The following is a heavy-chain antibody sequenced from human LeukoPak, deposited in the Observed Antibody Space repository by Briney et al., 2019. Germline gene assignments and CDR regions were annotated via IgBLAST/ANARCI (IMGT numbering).Heavy chain of an antibody. Sequence: GGSLRLSCAASGFTFSDYYMSWIRQAPRKGLEWVSYIGSSGSTIYYADSVKGRFTVSRDNAENSLYLQMNSLRPEDTAVYYCARVPVMDGYYFDYWGPGSLVTVST. D-gene: IGHD5-24*01. CDR1: GFTFSDYY. CDR3: ARVPVMDGYYFDY. J-gene: IGHJ4*02. V-gene: IGHV3-11*04. CDR2: IGSSGSTI.